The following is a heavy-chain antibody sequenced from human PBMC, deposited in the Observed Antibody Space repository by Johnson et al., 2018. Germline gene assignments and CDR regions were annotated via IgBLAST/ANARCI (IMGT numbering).Heavy chain of an antibody. CDR3: PKAGVWVGPTVRFEY. CDR1: GFSFPAHA. CDR2: IRRRGDGGKP. D-gene: IGHD1-26*01. Sequence: EVRLGEAGGGLVEPGRSLRLSCTASGFSFPAHAMPWFRQAAGQGLEWVGCIRRRGDGGKPAYAASVEGRFTSLRDDTKSNAYLQMNSLKTEDTAVYYCPKAGVWVGPTVRFEYGGQGNQVTVSS. V-gene: IGHV3-49*03. J-gene: IGHJ4*02.